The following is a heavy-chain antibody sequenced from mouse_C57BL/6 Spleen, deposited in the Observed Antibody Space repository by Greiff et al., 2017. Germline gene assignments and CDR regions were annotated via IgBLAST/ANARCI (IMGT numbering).Heavy chain of an antibody. Sequence: VQLQQPGAELVKPGASVKLSCKASGYTFTSYWMHWVKQRPGQGLEWIGMIHPNSGSTNYNEKFKSKATLTVDKSSSTAYMQLSSLTSEDSAVYYCARGYYGSSYPDYYFDYWGQGTTLTVSS. J-gene: IGHJ2*01. CDR1: GYTFTSYW. CDR3: ARGYYGSSYPDYYFDY. V-gene: IGHV1-64*01. CDR2: IHPNSGST. D-gene: IGHD1-1*01.